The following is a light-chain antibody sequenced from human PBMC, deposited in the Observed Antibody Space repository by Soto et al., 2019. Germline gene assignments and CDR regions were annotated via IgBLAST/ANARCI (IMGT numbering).Light chain of an antibody. CDR3: QQCNDRPHT. J-gene: IGKJ2*01. Sequence: EIVMTQSPATLSVSPGESATLSCRASQSVSSNLAWYQQKPGQAPRLLIYGASTRATGIPARFSGRGSATEFTLSISSLQSEDCAVYYCQQCNDRPHTFGQGTKLEI. CDR2: GAS. V-gene: IGKV3-15*01. CDR1: QSVSSN.